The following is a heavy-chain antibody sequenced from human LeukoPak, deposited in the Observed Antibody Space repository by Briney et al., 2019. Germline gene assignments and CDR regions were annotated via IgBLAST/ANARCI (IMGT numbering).Heavy chain of an antibody. J-gene: IGHJ6*02. CDR2: ISWNSGSI. D-gene: IGHD6-19*01. V-gene: IGHV3-9*01. CDR1: GFTFDDYA. Sequence: PGGSLRLSCAASGFTFDDYAMHWVRQAPGKGLEWVSGISWNSGSIGYADSVKGRFTISRDNAKNSLYLQMNSLRAEDTALYYCAKMGPPIAVAGRVPKDYYYYGMDVWGQGTTVTVSS. CDR3: AKMGPPIAVAGRVPKDYYYYGMDV.